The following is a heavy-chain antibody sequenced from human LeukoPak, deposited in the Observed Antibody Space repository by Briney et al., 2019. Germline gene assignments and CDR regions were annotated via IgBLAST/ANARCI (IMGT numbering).Heavy chain of an antibody. CDR1: GGSLSSYY. CDR2: IYYSGST. D-gene: IGHD4-17*01. Sequence: PSETLSLTCTVSGGSLSSYYWSWIRQPPGKGLEWIGYIYYSGSTNYNPSLKSRVTISVDTSKNQFSLKLSSVTAADTAVYYCARGVIRWHYFDYWGQGTLVTVSS. CDR3: ARGVIRWHYFDY. V-gene: IGHV4-59*01. J-gene: IGHJ4*02.